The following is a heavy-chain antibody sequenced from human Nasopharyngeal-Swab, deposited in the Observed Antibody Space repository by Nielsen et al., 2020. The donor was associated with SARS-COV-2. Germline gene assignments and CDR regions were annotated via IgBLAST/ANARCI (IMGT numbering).Heavy chain of an antibody. Sequence: GESLKISCAASGFTFSSYAMHWVRQAPGKGLEWVAVISYDGSNKYYADSVKGRFTISRDNSKNTLYLQMNSLRAEDTAVYYCARDWPPGSSSIGNWFDPWGQGTLVTVSS. CDR1: GFTFSSYA. V-gene: IGHV3-30-3*01. D-gene: IGHD6-13*01. CDR3: ARDWPPGSSSIGNWFDP. J-gene: IGHJ5*02. CDR2: ISYDGSNK.